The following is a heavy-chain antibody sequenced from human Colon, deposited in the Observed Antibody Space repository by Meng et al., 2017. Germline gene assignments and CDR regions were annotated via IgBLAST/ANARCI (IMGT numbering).Heavy chain of an antibody. CDR1: GFTFSLYA. J-gene: IGHJ4*02. Sequence: EVQVVESGGGRGKPGEYLRVSCEASGFTFSLYAINWVRQAPGEGLEWVASITSSSNYIHYSDSVKGRFTVSRDNARNSSYLQMDSLRAEDTAVYYCARVGTARPFDYWGQGTLVTVSS. CDR2: ITSSSNYI. CDR3: ARVGTARPFDY. D-gene: IGHD1-1*01. V-gene: IGHV3-21*01.